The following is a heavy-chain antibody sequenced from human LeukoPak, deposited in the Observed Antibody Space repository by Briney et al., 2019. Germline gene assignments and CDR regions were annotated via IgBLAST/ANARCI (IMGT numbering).Heavy chain of an antibody. V-gene: IGHV4-61*02. CDR1: GGSISSNNYY. CDR3: ARDGGSSNWYDVHIGNWFDP. CDR2: IYTNGNT. Sequence: SETLSLTCTVSGGSISSNNYYWSWIRQPAGKGLEWIGRIYTNGNTNYSPSLKSRVTISVDASENQFSLKVTSVTAADTAVYYCARDGGSSNWYDVHIGNWFDPWGQGTLVTVSS. J-gene: IGHJ5*02. D-gene: IGHD6-13*01.